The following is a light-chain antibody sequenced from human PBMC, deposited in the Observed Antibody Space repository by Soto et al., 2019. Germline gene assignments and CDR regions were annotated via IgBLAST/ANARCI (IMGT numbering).Light chain of an antibody. CDR2: DAS. CDR3: QQDDTLPLT. CDR1: LAISHY. Sequence: DIEVSHSLSAPSPSLGDRVTITWGASLAISHYVNWYQQKPGKPPKLLISDASNLQTGVPSRFSGTASGSDFTFTISRPQPEDIATYCCQQDDTLPLTSGGGTKVDIK. J-gene: IGKJ4*01. V-gene: IGKV1-33*01.